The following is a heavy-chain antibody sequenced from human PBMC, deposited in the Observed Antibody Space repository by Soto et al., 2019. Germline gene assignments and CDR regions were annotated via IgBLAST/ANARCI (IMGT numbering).Heavy chain of an antibody. Sequence: EVQLLESGGGLVQPGGSLRLSCAASGFTFSNYAMSWLRQPPGKGLEWVSAISGRGDRTYYADSVKGRFTISRDNSKNTLYLQMNSLRVEDSAVYYCVKERSGPSYAESWGQGTLVTVSS. CDR3: VKERSGPSYAES. CDR2: ISGRGDRT. V-gene: IGHV3-23*01. D-gene: IGHD5-18*01. CDR1: GFTFSNYA. J-gene: IGHJ5*02.